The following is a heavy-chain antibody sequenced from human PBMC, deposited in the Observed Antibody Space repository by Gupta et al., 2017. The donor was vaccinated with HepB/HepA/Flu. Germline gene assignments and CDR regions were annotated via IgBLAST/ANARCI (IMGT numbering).Heavy chain of an antibody. CDR1: GFTFSRYG. V-gene: IGHV3-30*18. J-gene: IGHJ4*02. CDR2: ISFDGSAK. D-gene: IGHD3-3*01. CDR3: AKDGVREYDFWSGYYPVLDY. Sequence: QVQLVESGGGVVQPGRSLRLSCAASGFTFSRYGMHWVRQAPGKGLEWVAVISFDGSAKYYADSVKGRFTISRDNSKNTLYLQMNNLRAEDTAVYYCAKDGVREYDFWSGYYPVLDYWGQGTLVTVSS.